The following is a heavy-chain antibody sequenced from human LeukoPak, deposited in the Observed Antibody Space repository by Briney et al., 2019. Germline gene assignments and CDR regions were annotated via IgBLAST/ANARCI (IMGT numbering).Heavy chain of an antibody. CDR3: ARDTRPVEMATIDY. D-gene: IGHD5-24*01. CDR1: GFTFDDYA. J-gene: IGHJ4*02. V-gene: IGHV3-9*01. CDR2: ITWNRDNI. Sequence: GGSLRLSCAASGFTFDDYAMHWVRQAPGKGLEWVSGITWNRDNIGYGDSVKGRFTISRDNAKNSLYLQMNSLRADDTAVYYCARDTRPVEMATIDYWGQGTLVTVSS.